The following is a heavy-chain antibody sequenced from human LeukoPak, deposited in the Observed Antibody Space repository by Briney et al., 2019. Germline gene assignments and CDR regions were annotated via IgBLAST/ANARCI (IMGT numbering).Heavy chain of an antibody. CDR2: INPSGGST. J-gene: IGHJ6*02. D-gene: IGHD4-11*01. V-gene: IGHV1-46*01. Sequence: GASVKVSCKALVYTFTSYYIHWVRQAPGQGLEWMGLINPSGGSTSSAQTFQGRVTMTRDRATSTVYMEMSSLRFEDTAVYCCAKDRAASTGDYYGMDVWGQGTAVTVSS. CDR1: VYTFTSYY. CDR3: AKDRAASTGDYYGMDV.